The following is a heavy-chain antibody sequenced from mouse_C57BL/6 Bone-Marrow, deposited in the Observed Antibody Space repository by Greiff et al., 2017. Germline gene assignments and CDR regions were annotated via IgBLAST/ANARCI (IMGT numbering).Heavy chain of an antibody. CDR1: GYTFTSYW. CDR2: IYPSDSDT. Sequence: VQLQQPGAELVRPGSSVKLSCKASGYTFTSYWMDWVKQRPGQGLEWIGNIYPSDSDTHYNQTFKDSATLTVDKSSSTAYMQLSSLTSEDSAVSYCARREGKAQATFYYAMDYWGQGTSVTVSS. D-gene: IGHD3-2*02. CDR3: ARREGKAQATFYYAMDY. J-gene: IGHJ4*01. V-gene: IGHV1-61*01.